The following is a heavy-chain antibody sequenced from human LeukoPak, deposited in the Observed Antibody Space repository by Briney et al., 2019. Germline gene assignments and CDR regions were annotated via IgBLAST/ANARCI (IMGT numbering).Heavy chain of an antibody. CDR2: ISGKGTTK. Sequence: GGSLRLSCATSGFNFSAYYMNWIRQAPGKGLEWVSSISGKGTTKSYADSVKGRFTVSRDNTEKTVSLQMNSLRAEDTAVYYCARGIDTMVRGVNEDYWGQGTLVTVSS. V-gene: IGHV3-11*01. CDR1: GFNFSAYY. CDR3: ARGIDTMVRGVNEDY. D-gene: IGHD3-10*01. J-gene: IGHJ4*02.